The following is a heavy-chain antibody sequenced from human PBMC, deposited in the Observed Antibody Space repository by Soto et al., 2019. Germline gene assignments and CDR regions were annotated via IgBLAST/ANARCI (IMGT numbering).Heavy chain of an antibody. D-gene: IGHD2-15*01. CDR2: INHSGST. V-gene: IGHV4-34*01. CDR3: ARKWNMVVAATRGYFDY. CDR1: GGSFRGYY. J-gene: IGHJ4*02. Sequence: PSETLALTCAVYGGSFRGYYWSWIRQPPGKGLEWIGEINHSGSTNYNPSLKSRVTISVDTSKNQFSLKLSSVTAADTAVYYCARKWNMVVAATRGYFDYWGQGTLVTVSS.